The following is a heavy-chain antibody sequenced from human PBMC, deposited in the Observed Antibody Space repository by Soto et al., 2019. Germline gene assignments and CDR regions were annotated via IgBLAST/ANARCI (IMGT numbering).Heavy chain of an antibody. V-gene: IGHV4-39*01. CDR3: ARHSGRMATTIPRGFDY. D-gene: IGHD5-12*01. J-gene: IGHJ4*02. CDR2: IYYSGST. CDR1: GGSISSSSYY. Sequence: PSETLSLTCTVSGGSISSSSYYWGWIRQPPGKGLEWIGSIYYSGSTYYNPSLKSRVTISVDTSKNQFSLKLSSVTAADTAVYYCARHSGRMATTIPRGFDYWGQGTLVTVSS.